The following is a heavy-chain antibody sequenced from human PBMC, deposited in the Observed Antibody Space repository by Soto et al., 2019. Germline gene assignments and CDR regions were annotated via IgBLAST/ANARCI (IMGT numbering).Heavy chain of an antibody. D-gene: IGHD1-1*01. Sequence: GGSLRLSCAASGFTFSDHYMDWVRQAPGKGLEWVGRTRNKANSYTTEYAASVKGRFTISRDDSKNSLYLQMNSLKTEDTAVYYCARDPKGTGGFDYWGPGTLVTVYS. V-gene: IGHV3-72*01. CDR3: ARDPKGTGGFDY. CDR1: GFTFSDHY. CDR2: TRNKANSYTT. J-gene: IGHJ4*02.